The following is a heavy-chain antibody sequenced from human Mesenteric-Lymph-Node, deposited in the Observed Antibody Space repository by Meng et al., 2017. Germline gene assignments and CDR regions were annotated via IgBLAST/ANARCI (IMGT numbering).Heavy chain of an antibody. CDR3: ARAGGSGGDY. CDR1: GGSIRGYY. D-gene: IGHD3-10*01. J-gene: IGHJ4*02. CDR2: INYSGNI. V-gene: IGHV4-59*01. Sequence: SETLSLTCTVSGGSIRGYYWSWIRQPPGKGLEWIGYINYSGNINYNPSLKSRITISVDTSQNQFSLKMSSVTAADTAVYYCARAGGSGGDYWGQGTLVTVSS.